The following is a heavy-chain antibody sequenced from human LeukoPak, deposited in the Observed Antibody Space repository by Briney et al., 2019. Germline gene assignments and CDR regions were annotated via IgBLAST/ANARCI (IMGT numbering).Heavy chain of an antibody. V-gene: IGHV4-4*07. CDR3: ARHAVAGGFYFDY. CDR2: IYTSGST. D-gene: IGHD6-19*01. J-gene: IGHJ4*02. Sequence: PSETLSLTCTVSGDSISSYYWSWIRQPAGKGLEWIGRIYTSGSTNYNPSLKSQVTISVDKSKNQFSLKLSSVTAADTAVYYCARHAVAGGFYFDYWGQGTLVTVSS. CDR1: GDSISSYY.